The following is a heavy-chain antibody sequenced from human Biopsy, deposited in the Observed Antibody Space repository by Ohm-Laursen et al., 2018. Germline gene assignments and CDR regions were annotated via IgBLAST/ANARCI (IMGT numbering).Heavy chain of an antibody. CDR3: AKHGSGWTGDDAFHI. J-gene: IGHJ3*02. Sequence: SDTLSLTCTVSGGFISSSSYYWGWIRQPPGKGLEWIGSISYTGSTHDNPSLTSRVTISVDTSKNRFSLKLTSVTAADTAVYYCAKHGSGWTGDDAFHIWGQGTMVTVSS. CDR1: GGFISSSSYY. D-gene: IGHD6-19*01. V-gene: IGHV4-39*01. CDR2: ISYTGST.